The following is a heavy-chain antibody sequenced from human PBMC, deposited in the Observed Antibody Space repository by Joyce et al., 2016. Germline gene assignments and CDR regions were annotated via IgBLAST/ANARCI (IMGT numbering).Heavy chain of an antibody. J-gene: IGHJ6*03. CDR3: AKRPKSYYYYLDV. V-gene: IGHV3-23*01. Sequence: ELQLLESGGGLVQPGGSLRLSCTASGFTFSSYAMAWVRQDSGNGLEWVAGISVSGGSTYYAESVKGRFTVSRDNFKNTLYLQVNNLRAEDTAVYYCAKRPKSYYYYLDVWGKGTTVTVSS. CDR2: ISVSGGST. CDR1: GFTFSSYA.